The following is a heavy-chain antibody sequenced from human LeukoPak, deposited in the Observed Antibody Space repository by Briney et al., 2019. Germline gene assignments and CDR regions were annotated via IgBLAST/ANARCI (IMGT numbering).Heavy chain of an antibody. V-gene: IGHV1-3*01. Sequence: ASVKVSCKASGYTFTSYAMHWVRQAPGQRLEWMGWINASNGNTKYSQKFQGRVTITRHTSASTAYMELSSLRSEDTAVYYCARDGSSTSCYSYSSGWWGSVTQACGMDVWGQGTTVTVSS. CDR1: GYTFTSYA. J-gene: IGHJ6*02. CDR2: INASNGNT. CDR3: ARDGSSTSCYSYSSGWWGSVTQACGMDV. D-gene: IGHD2-2*01.